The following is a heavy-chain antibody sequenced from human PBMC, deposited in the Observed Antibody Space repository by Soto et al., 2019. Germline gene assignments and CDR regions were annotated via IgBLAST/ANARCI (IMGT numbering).Heavy chain of an antibody. J-gene: IGHJ4*02. D-gene: IGHD3-10*01. V-gene: IGHV3-30*18. CDR3: AKDLENYYGSGSSLFDY. CDR1: GFTFSSYG. Sequence: GGSLRLSCAASGFTFSSYGMHWVRQAPGKGLEWVAVISYDGSNKYYAESVKGRFTISRDNSKNTLYLQMNSLRAEDTSVYYCAKDLENYYGSGSSLFDYWGQGTLVTVSS. CDR2: ISYDGSNK.